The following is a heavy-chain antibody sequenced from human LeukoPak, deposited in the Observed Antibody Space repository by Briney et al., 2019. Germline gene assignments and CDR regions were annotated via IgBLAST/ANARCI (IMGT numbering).Heavy chain of an antibody. V-gene: IGHV3-74*01. CDR1: GITCGNNW. CDR2: INSDGGGA. Sequence: GGSLRLSCAASGITCGNNWMHWVRQGPGKGLLWISRINSDGGGAIYADSVKGRFTVSRDNAKNTLYLQMNSLRAEATAAYYCARDVPHNWFDTWGQGTLVTVSS. J-gene: IGHJ5*02. CDR3: ARDVPHNWFDT.